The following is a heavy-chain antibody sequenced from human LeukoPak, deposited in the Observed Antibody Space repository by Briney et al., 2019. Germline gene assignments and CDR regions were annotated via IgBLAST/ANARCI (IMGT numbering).Heavy chain of an antibody. CDR3: TTETQEFDY. Sequence: PGGSLRLSCVASGFTFRNYAISWVRQAPGKGLEWVGRIKSKTDGGTTDYAAPVKGRFTISRDDSKNTLYLQMNSLKTEDTAVYYCTTETQEFDYWGQGTLVTVSS. CDR1: GFTFRNYA. J-gene: IGHJ4*02. CDR2: IKSKTDGGTT. V-gene: IGHV3-15*01.